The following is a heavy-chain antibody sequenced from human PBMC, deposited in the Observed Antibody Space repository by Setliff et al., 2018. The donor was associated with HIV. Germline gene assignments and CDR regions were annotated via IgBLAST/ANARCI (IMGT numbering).Heavy chain of an antibody. CDR2: ISSSSSYI. J-gene: IGHJ6*03. Sequence: PGGSLRLSCAGSGFTFSNYVMNWVRLAPGKGLEWVSCISSSSSYIYYSDSVKGRFTISRDDATNSLFLQVNSLRDEDTAVYYCSRSQGIGNYYMDDWGTGTTVTVSS. D-gene: IGHD3-10*01. CDR1: GFTFSNYV. V-gene: IGHV3-21*06. CDR3: SRSQGIGNYYMDD.